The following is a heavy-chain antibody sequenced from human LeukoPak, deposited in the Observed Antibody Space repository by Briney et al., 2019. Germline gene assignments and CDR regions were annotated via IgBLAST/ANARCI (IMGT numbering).Heavy chain of an antibody. CDR3: ARDSYGSGYYMDV. J-gene: IGHJ6*04. V-gene: IGHV3-30*04. D-gene: IGHD3-22*01. Sequence: HPGGSLRLSCAASAFTFSSYTMHWVRQAPGKGLEWVTVIAYDGSNKYYADSVKGRFTISRDNSKNTLYLQMNSLRPEDTAVYYCARDSYGSGYYMDVWGKGTTVTVSS. CDR2: IAYDGSNK. CDR1: AFTFSSYT.